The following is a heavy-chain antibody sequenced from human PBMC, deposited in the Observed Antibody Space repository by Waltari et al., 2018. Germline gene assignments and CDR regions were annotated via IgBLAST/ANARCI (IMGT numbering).Heavy chain of an antibody. CDR2: INPDGSGE. CDR3: ARDPAFGAFDF. V-gene: IGHV3-7*01. D-gene: IGHD3-10*01. Sequence: EVQLLESGGGLVQPGGSLRLSCAASGFSFSGSWMTWVRQAPGKGLEWVAEINPDGSGEYYVDAVNGRFTISRENTKNSLYLQMNSLRPDDTAVYFCARDPAFGAFDFWGQGTVVTVSS. CDR1: GFSFSGSW. J-gene: IGHJ3*01.